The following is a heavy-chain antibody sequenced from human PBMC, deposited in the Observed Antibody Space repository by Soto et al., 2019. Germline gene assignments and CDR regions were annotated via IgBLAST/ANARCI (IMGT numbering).Heavy chain of an antibody. J-gene: IGHJ4*02. D-gene: IGHD1-26*01. Sequence: PGGSLRLSCAASGFTFSSYEMNWVRQAPGKGLEWVSYISSSGSTIYYADSVKGRFTISRDNAKNSLSLQMNSLRAEDTAVYYCARPRSGSYVGYFDYWGQGTLVTVSS. V-gene: IGHV3-48*03. CDR1: GFTFSSYE. CDR2: ISSSGSTI. CDR3: ARPRSGSYVGYFDY.